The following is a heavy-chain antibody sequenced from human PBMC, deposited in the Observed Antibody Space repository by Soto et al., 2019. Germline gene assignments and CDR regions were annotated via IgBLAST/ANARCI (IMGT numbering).Heavy chain of an antibody. J-gene: IGHJ4*02. CDR3: AKDYGNFWDPLDY. CDR1: GFTFSSYA. CDR2: ITGSGDNR. Sequence: GGSLRLSCAASGFTFSSYAMSWVRQAPGKGLEWVSGITGSGDNRYYADSVKGRFTISRDNSKNTLYLQMNSLRFEDTAVFYCAKDYGNFWDPLDYWGQGTLVTVSS. V-gene: IGHV3-23*01. D-gene: IGHD4-17*01.